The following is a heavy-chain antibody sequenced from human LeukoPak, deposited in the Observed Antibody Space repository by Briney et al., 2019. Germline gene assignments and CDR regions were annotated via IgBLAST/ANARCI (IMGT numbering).Heavy chain of an antibody. CDR3: ARSSYDSSLRIDDF. Sequence: ASVKVSCKASGYTFIDYYMHWVRHAPGPGLEWVGWINPYSGDTNYAQKFQGRVTMTRDTSISTAYMELSRLRSDDTAVYYCARSSYDSSLRIDDFWGQGTLVTVSS. D-gene: IGHD3-22*01. J-gene: IGHJ4*02. V-gene: IGHV1-2*02. CDR1: GYTFIDYY. CDR2: INPYSGDT.